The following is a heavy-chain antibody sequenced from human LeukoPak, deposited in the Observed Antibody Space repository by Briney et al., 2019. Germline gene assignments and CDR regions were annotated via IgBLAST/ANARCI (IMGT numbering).Heavy chain of an antibody. CDR2: ISWDGGST. J-gene: IGHJ4*02. Sequence: GGSLRLSCAASGFTFDDYTMHWVRQAPGKGLEWVSLISWDGGSTYYADSVKGRFTISRDNSKNSLYLQMNSLRTEDTALYYCAKDIRDDRLLWFGELGYWGQGTLVTVSS. CDR1: GFTFDDYT. V-gene: IGHV3-43*01. D-gene: IGHD3-10*01. CDR3: AKDIRDDRLLWFGELGY.